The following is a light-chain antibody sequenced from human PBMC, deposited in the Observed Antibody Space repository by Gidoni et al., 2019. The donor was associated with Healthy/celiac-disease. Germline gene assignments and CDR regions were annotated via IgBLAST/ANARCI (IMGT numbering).Light chain of an antibody. V-gene: IGKV1-33*01. CDR2: DAS. CDR3: QQYDNPLFT. Sequence: DIKMTQSPSSLSASVGDRVTITCQASQDTSNYLNWYQQKPGKAPKLLIYDASNLETGVPSRFSGSGSGTDFTFTISSLQPEDIATYYCQQYDNPLFTFGPGTKVDIK. CDR1: QDTSNY. J-gene: IGKJ3*01.